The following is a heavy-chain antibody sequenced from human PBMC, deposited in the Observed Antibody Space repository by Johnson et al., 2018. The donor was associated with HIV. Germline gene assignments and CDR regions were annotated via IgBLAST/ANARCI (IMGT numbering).Heavy chain of an antibody. CDR1: GFTFDDYA. Sequence: VQLVESGGGLVQPGRSLRLSCAASGFTFDDYAMHWVRQGPGKGLEWVSGISWNSGNIGYADSVKGRFTISRDNAKNSLYLQMNSLRAEDTALYYCAGATSAFDIWGQGTMVTVSS. CDR3: AGATSAFDI. V-gene: IGHV3-9*01. J-gene: IGHJ3*02. CDR2: ISWNSGNI.